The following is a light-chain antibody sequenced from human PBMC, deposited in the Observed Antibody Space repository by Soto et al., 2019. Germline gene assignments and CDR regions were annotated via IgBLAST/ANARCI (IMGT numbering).Light chain of an antibody. V-gene: IGKV3-11*01. J-gene: IGKJ5*01. CDR3: QQRSNWIT. CDR2: DAS. Sequence: DIVLTQSPATLSLSPGERATLSCRASQSVSSYLAWYQQKPGQAPRLLIYDASNRATGIPARFSGSGSGTAFTLTISSLEPEDFAVYYCQQRSNWITFGQGTRLEIK. CDR1: QSVSSY.